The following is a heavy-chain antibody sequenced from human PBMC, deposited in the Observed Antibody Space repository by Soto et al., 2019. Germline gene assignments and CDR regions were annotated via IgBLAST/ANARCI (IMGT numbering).Heavy chain of an antibody. CDR3: ASHLGTTVVPRGAFDI. CDR2: IDTDGSRK. Sequence: PGGSLRLSCAASGFNFNTYWMYWVRQAPGKGLEWVANIDTDGSRKNYVDSVKGRFIISRDNAKNSLFLQMNSLRSEDTAVYYCASHLGTTVVPRGAFDIWGQGTMVTVSS. CDR1: GFNFNTYW. V-gene: IGHV3-7*03. J-gene: IGHJ3*02. D-gene: IGHD4-17*01.